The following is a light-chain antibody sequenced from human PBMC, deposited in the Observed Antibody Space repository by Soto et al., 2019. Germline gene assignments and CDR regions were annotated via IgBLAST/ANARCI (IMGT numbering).Light chain of an antibody. J-gene: IGKJ1*01. CDR1: QSVNSKY. CDR3: QQYGTSPWT. CDR2: VGS. Sequence: EIVLTQSPGTLSLSPGERATLSCRASQSVNSKYLGWYQQKPGQAPRLLIYVGSSRATGVPDRFSGSGSGTDFTLTISRLEPEDFAVYCCQQYGTSPWTFGQGTRVEIK. V-gene: IGKV3-20*01.